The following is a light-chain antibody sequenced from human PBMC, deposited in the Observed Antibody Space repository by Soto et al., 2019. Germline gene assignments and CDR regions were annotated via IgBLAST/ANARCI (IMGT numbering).Light chain of an antibody. Sequence: DIQMTQSPASLSACVGDRLTITCRASQVITNDLGWYQQKPGKAPKRLIYAASTLQSGVPSRFSGRVSGTEFTLTLTSLHPEDVATYYCPQLNTYPCTFGQGTKVEIK. J-gene: IGKJ1*01. CDR1: QVITND. CDR2: AAS. V-gene: IGKV1-17*01. CDR3: PQLNTYPCT.